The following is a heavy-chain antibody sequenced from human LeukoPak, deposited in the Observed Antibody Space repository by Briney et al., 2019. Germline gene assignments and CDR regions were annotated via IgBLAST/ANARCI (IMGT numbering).Heavy chain of an antibody. CDR2: VSASSNI. CDR1: GFTFSSYT. D-gene: IGHD5-18*01. V-gene: IGHV3-48*02. Sequence: PGGSLRLSCAASGFTFSSYTMNWVRQAPGKGLQWVSTVSASSNIHYSESVKGRFTISRDNARNSLYLQMNSLRDEDTAAYYCVRDALHTAHFDYWGQGTLVTVSS. CDR3: VRDALHTAHFDY. J-gene: IGHJ4*02.